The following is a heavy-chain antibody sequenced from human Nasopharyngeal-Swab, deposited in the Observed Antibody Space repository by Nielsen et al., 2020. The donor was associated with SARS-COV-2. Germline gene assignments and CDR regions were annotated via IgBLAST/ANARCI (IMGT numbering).Heavy chain of an antibody. CDR3: ARDWRYFEY. CDR2: ISGSGNTI. V-gene: IGHV3-48*03. Sequence: WIRQPPGKGLEWVSCISGSGNTIYYADSVKGRFTMSRDNAKNSLYLQMNSLRAEDTAVYYCARDWRYFEYWGQGTLVTVSS. J-gene: IGHJ4*02. D-gene: IGHD3-3*01.